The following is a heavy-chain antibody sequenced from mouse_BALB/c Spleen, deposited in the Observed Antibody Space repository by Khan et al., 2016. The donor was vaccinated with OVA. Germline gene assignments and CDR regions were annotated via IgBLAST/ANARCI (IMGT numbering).Heavy chain of an antibody. J-gene: IGHJ3*01. CDR3: ARPYYGSAWFAY. CDR2: MWAGGST. CDR1: GFSLTSYG. D-gene: IGHD1-1*01. Sequence: VQLKESGPGLVAPSQSLSIICTVSGFSLTSYGVHWVRQPPGKGLEWLGVMWAGGSTNYNSALMSRLSISIDNSKSQVFLKMNSLQTDDTAMYYCARPYYGSAWFAYWGQGILVTVAA. V-gene: IGHV2-9*02.